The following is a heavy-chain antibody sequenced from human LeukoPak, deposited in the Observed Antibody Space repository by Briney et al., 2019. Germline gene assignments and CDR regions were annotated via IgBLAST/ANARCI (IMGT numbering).Heavy chain of an antibody. CDR2: INHSGST. V-gene: IGHV4-34*01. J-gene: IGHJ3*02. CDR3: AKGRGIVVVVAARDDAFDI. Sequence: GSLRLSCAASGFTYSIYWMHWVRQPPGKGLEWIGEINHSGSTNYNPSLKSRVTISVDTSKNQFSLKLSSVTAADTAVYYCAKGRGIVVVVAARDDAFDIWGQGTMVTVSS. CDR1: GFTYSIYW. D-gene: IGHD2-15*01.